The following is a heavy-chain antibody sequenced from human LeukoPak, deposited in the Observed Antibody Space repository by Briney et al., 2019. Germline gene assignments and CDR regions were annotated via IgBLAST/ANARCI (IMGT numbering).Heavy chain of an antibody. CDR2: IYYRGDT. V-gene: IGHV4-59*01. Sequence: SETLSLTCTVSGDSISGYFWTWIRQPPGKGLEWIGYIYYRGDTNYNPSLKSRVTISVDTSKNQFSLKLSSVTTADTAVYYCARASTVTTVDVWGTGTTVTVSS. CDR1: GDSISGYF. D-gene: IGHD4-17*01. J-gene: IGHJ6*04. CDR3: ARASTVTTVDV.